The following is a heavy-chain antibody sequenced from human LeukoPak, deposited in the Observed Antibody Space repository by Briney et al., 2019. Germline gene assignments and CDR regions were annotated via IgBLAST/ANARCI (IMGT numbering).Heavy chain of an antibody. J-gene: IGHJ4*02. Sequence: ASVKVSGKASGYTFTGYYMHWVRQAPGQGLEWMGRINPNSGGTNYAQKFQGRVTMTRDTSISTAYMELSRLRSDDTAVYYCARGRSRSGYSSGWYPIPFDYWGQGTLVTVSS. V-gene: IGHV1-2*06. D-gene: IGHD6-19*01. CDR2: INPNSGGT. CDR3: ARGRSRSGYSSGWYPIPFDY. CDR1: GYTFTGYY.